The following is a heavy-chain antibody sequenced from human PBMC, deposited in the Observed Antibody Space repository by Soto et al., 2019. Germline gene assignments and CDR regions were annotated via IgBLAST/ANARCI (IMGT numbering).Heavy chain of an antibody. CDR3: ARETQLWLRSSFQH. CDR2: ISAYNGNK. J-gene: IGHJ1*01. V-gene: IGHV1-18*01. Sequence: QVQLVQSGAEVKKPGASVKVSCKASGYTFTSYGISWVRQAPGQGLEWMGWISAYNGNKNYAQKLQGRVTMTTDTSTSTAYMELRSLISEDTAVYYCARETQLWLRSSFQHWGQGTLVTVSS. D-gene: IGHD5-18*01. CDR1: GYTFTSYG.